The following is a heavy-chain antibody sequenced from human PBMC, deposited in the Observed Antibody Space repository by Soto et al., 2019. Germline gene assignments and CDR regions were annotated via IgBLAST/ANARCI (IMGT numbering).Heavy chain of an antibody. J-gene: IGHJ6*02. Sequence: QVQLVESGGGVVQPGRSLRLSCVGFGFTFRSYSMHWVRQVPGKGLEWVAVISDDGSHKYYADSVKGRFTISRDTSKNTLFLEMNSLRAEDTALYYCARELHANSYHGMDVWGQGTTVTVSS. V-gene: IGHV3-30*03. CDR1: GFTFRSYS. CDR2: ISDDGSHK. CDR3: ARELHANSYHGMDV.